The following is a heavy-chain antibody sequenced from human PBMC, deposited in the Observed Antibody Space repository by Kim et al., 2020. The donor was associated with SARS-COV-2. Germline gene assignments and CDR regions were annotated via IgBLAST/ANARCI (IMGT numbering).Heavy chain of an antibody. D-gene: IGHD6-19*01. CDR3: AALYSSGWYKNYYYGMDV. V-gene: IGHV4-59*01. J-gene: IGHJ6*02. CDR2: IYYSGST. Sequence: SETLSLTCTVSGGSISSYYWSWIRQPPGKGLEWIGYIYYSGSTNYNPSLKSRVTISVDTSKNQFSLKLSSVTAADTAVYYCAALYSSGWYKNYYYGMDVWGQGTTVTVSS. CDR1: GGSISSYY.